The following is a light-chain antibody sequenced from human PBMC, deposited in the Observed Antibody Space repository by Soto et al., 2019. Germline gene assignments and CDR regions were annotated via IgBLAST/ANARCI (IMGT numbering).Light chain of an antibody. J-gene: IGKJ1*01. CDR1: QSISNH. V-gene: IGKV1-6*01. Sequence: IQMTQSPSSLSASVEDRVIITCRASQSISNHLNWYQQKPGKAPKLLIFAASSLHSGVPSRFSGSGSGTDFTLTISNLQPEDFATYYCLQHYNYPQTFGQGTKVDIK. CDR3: LQHYNYPQT. CDR2: AAS.